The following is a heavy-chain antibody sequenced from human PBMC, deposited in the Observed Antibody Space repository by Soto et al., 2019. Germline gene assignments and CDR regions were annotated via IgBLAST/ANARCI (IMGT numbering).Heavy chain of an antibody. D-gene: IGHD2-15*01. V-gene: IGHV4-34*01. CDR2: INHSGST. CDR3: ARRPYCSGGSCHDY. CDR1: GGSFSGYY. J-gene: IGHJ4*02. Sequence: SETLSLTCAVYGGSFSGYYWSWIRQPPGKGLEWIGEINHSGSTNYNPSLKSRVTISVDTSKNQFSLKLSSVTAADTAVYYCARRPYCSGGSCHDYWGQGTLVTVSS.